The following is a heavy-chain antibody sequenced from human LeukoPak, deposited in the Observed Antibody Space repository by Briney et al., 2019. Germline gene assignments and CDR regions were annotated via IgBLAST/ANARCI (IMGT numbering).Heavy chain of an antibody. J-gene: IGHJ4*02. Sequence: SETLSLTCTVSGGSLSSYYWSWIRQPPGKGLEWIGYIYYSGSTNYNPALKSRVTISEDTSKNQISLKLSSVTAADTAVYYCARVRGYYDSSGYDYWCQGTLVTVSS. D-gene: IGHD3-22*01. V-gene: IGHV4-59*01. CDR3: ARVRGYYDSSGYDY. CDR1: GGSLSSYY. CDR2: IYYSGST.